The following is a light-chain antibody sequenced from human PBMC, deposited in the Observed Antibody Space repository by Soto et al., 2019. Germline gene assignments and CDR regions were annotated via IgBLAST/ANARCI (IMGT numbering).Light chain of an antibody. J-gene: IGKJ3*01. CDR3: QQYYSTPFI. CDR2: GAS. Sequence: EIVLTQSPGTLSLSPGERATLSCRASQSVSSSYLAWYQQKPGQAPRLLIYGASSRATGIPDRFSGSGSGTDFTLTISSLQAEDVAVYYCQQYYSTPFIFGPGTKVDI. CDR1: QSVSSSY. V-gene: IGKV3-20*01.